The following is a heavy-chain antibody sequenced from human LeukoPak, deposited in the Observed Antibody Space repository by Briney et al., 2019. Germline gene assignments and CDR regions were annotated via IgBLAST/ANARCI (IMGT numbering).Heavy chain of an antibody. V-gene: IGHV3-23*01. Sequence: GGSLRLSCAASGFTFSSYAMSWVRQAPGKGLEWVSAISGSGGSTYYADSVKGRFTISRDNSKNTLYLQMNSLRAKDTAVYYCARDTSWFGELLSYWGQGTLVTVSS. CDR3: ARDTSWFGELLSY. D-gene: IGHD3-10*01. CDR1: GFTFSSYA. CDR2: ISGSGGST. J-gene: IGHJ4*02.